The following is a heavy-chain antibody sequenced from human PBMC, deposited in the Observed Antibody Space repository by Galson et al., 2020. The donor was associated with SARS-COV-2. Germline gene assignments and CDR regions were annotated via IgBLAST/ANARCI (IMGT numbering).Heavy chain of an antibody. D-gene: IGHD5-12*01. J-gene: IGHJ4*02. CDR1: GYTFTSYY. CDR2: INPSGGST. V-gene: IGHV1-46*01. CDR3: VREGASISGNGASNFDY. Sequence: GESLKISCKASGYTFTSYYMHWVRQAPGQGLEWMGVINPSGGSTSYAQKFQGRVTMTRDTSTSTVYMDLSSLRSEDTAMYYCVREGASISGNGASNFDYWGQGTLVTVSS.